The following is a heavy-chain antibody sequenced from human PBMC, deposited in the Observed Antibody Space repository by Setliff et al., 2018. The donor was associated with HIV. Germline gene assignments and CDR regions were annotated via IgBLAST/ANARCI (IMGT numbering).Heavy chain of an antibody. D-gene: IGHD2-8*02. V-gene: IGHV3-11*01. Sequence: GGSMRLSCAASGFTFSDHYMTWIRQAPGKGLEWISYIRGDSTSIYYADSVKGRFTISRDNAKNALYLQMNSLRAEDTAVYYCTRDPRLVDFWGKVTMVTVSS. CDR1: GFTFSDHY. CDR2: IRGDSTSI. J-gene: IGHJ3*01. CDR3: TRDPRLVDF.